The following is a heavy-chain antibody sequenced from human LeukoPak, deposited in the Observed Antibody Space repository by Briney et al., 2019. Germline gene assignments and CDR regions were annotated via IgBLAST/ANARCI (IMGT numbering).Heavy chain of an antibody. CDR2: IYYSGST. CDR3: ARVIAAAGTTFDY. J-gene: IGHJ4*02. CDR1: DGSISSSNYY. D-gene: IGHD6-13*01. V-gene: IGHV4-39*07. Sequence: PSETLSLTCTVSDGSISSSNYYWGWIRQPPGKGLEWIGSIYYSGSTYYNPSLKSRVTISVDTSKNQFSLKLSSVTAADTAVYYCARVIAAAGTTFDYWGQGTLVTVSS.